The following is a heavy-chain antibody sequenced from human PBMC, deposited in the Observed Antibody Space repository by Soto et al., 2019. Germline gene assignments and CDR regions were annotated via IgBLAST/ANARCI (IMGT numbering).Heavy chain of an antibody. J-gene: IGHJ5*02. CDR2: IYFTGNT. CDR1: GGSITSSSHS. V-gene: IGHV4-39*01. D-gene: IGHD6-25*01. Sequence: SETLSLRCTASGGSITSSSHSWGWVHQPPGKGLEWIGTIYFTGNTYYTPSLKSRLTMSIDTSKNEFSLRLNSVTAADTAVYYCAGQTFTIAAASYGRSNWFDPWGPGTLVTVSS. CDR3: AGQTFTIAAASYGRSNWFDP.